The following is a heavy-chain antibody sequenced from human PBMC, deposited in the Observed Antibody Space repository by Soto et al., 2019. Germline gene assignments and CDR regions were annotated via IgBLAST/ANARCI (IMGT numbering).Heavy chain of an antibody. Sequence: QVQLQESGPGLVKPSETLSLTCGVSGFPVSYGYYWGWIRQPPGKGLEWLGSIYQSGKTYYNPSLKSRLTLSMDTSKNEFSVRLRSVTAADTAVYFCARLSCSSVSCYNDYWGPGVQVTVSS. CDR3: ARLSCSSVSCYNDY. J-gene: IGHJ4*02. CDR1: GFPVSYGYY. D-gene: IGHD3-10*01. V-gene: IGHV4-38-2*01. CDR2: IYQSGKT.